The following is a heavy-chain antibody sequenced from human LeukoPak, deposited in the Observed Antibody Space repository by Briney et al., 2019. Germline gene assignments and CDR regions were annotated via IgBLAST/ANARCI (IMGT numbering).Heavy chain of an antibody. CDR3: ARLRRDGYKGHVAPDF. CDR2: IYYSGSA. D-gene: IGHD5-24*01. Sequence: SETLSLTCTVSGGSISNYFWTWIRQPPGKGLEYIGYIYYSGSANYNPSLNSRVTISVDTSKNQFSLKLTSVTAADTAMYFCARLRRDGYKGHVAPDFWGQGTLVTVSS. J-gene: IGHJ4*02. CDR1: GGSISNYF. V-gene: IGHV4-59*01.